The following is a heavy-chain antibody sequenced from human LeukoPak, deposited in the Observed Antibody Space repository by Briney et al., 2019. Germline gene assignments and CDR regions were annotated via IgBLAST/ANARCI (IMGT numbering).Heavy chain of an antibody. CDR2: INHSGST. Sequence: SETLSLTCAVYGGSFSGYYWSWIRQPPGKGLEWIGEINHSGSTNYNPSLKSRVTISVDTSKNQFSLKLSSVTAADTAVYYCAREGYYDSSGYDYWGQGTLVTVSS. CDR3: AREGYYDSSGYDY. J-gene: IGHJ4*02. CDR1: GGSFSGYY. V-gene: IGHV4-34*01. D-gene: IGHD3-22*01.